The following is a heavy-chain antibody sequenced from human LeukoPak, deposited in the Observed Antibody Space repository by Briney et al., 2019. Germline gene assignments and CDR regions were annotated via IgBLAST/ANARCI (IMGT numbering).Heavy chain of an antibody. CDR3: ARVGGGSLTYNWFDP. D-gene: IGHD2-15*01. Sequence: SETLSLTCTVSGGSISSSSYYWGWIRQPPGKGLEWIGSIYYSGSTYYNPSLKSRVTISVDTSKNQFSLKLSSVTAADTAVYYCARVGGGSLTYNWFDPWGQGTLVTVSS. CDR1: GGSISSSSYY. V-gene: IGHV4-39*07. CDR2: IYYSGST. J-gene: IGHJ5*02.